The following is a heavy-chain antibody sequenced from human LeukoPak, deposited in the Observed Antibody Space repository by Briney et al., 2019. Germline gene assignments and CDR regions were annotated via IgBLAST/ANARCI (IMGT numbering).Heavy chain of an antibody. D-gene: IGHD5-18*01. J-gene: IGHJ4*02. Sequence: GGSLRLSCAASGFTFSSYGMHWVRQAPGKGLEWVAFIRYDGSNKYYADSVKGRFTISRDNSKNTLYLQMNSLRAEDTAEYYCAKDRGYSYAIDYWGQGTLVTVSS. CDR2: IRYDGSNK. CDR1: GFTFSSYG. V-gene: IGHV3-30*02. CDR3: AKDRGYSYAIDY.